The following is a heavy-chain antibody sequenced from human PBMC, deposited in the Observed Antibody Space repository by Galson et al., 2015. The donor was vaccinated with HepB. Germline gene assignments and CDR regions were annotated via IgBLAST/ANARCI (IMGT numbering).Heavy chain of an antibody. CDR1: GFTFSSYG. V-gene: IGHV3-33*01. D-gene: IGHD2-2*01. CDR2: IWSDGSNK. Sequence: SLRLSCAASGFTFSSYGIHWVRQAPGKGLEWVALIWSDGSNKYYADSVEGRFTISRDNSKNTLYLQMNSLRAEDTAVYYCAREGAVVPTAMPLDYWGQGTRVTVSS. CDR3: AREGAVVPTAMPLDY. J-gene: IGHJ4*02.